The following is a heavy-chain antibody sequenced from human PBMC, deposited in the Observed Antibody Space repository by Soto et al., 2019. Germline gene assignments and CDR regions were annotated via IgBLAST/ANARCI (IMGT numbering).Heavy chain of an antibody. CDR1: GGSISSGDYY. CDR3: ARFNHYYGMDV. CDR2: IYYSGTT. V-gene: IGHV4-30-4*01. Sequence: QVQLQESGPGLVKPSQTLSLTCTVSGGSISSGDYYWSWIRQPPGKGLEWIGYIYYSGTTYYNPSLKSRCTISVDTSKNQFSLKLSSGTAADTAVYYCARFNHYYGMDVWGQGTTVTVSS. J-gene: IGHJ6*02.